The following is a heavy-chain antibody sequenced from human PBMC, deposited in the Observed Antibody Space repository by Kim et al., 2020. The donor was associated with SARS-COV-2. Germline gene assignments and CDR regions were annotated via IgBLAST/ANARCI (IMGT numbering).Heavy chain of an antibody. CDR3: AAGAPGH. V-gene: IGHV4-34*01. Sequence: SETLSLTCAVYGGSFSGFQWSWIRQTPGKGLEWIGEINHSGSSNYNPSLKSRVSMSVDTSKNQFSLKLSSVTAADTAVYYFAAGAPGHWGQGTLVTVSS. CDR2: INHSGSS. CDR1: GGSFSGFQ. J-gene: IGHJ1*01.